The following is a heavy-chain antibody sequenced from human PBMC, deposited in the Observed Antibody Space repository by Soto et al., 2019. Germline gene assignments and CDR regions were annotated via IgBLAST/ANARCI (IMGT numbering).Heavy chain of an antibody. CDR3: ALIDRDPYYDFWGGYYRGPRGAFDI. D-gene: IGHD3-3*01. J-gene: IGHJ3*02. CDR2: IFSNDEK. Sequence: QVTLKESGPVLVNPTETLTLTCTVSGFSLSNARMGVSWIRQPPGKALEWLAHIFSNDEKSYSTSLKSRLTISKDNSKSQVDLTITNMDPGETATYYCALIDRDPYYDFWGGYYRGPRGAFDIWGQGTMVTVSS. V-gene: IGHV2-26*01. CDR1: GFSLSNARMG.